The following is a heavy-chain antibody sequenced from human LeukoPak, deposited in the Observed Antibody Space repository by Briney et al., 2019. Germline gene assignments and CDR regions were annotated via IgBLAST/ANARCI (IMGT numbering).Heavy chain of an antibody. Sequence: GASVKVSCKASRYTFTGYYMHWVRQAPGQGLEWMGWINPNSGVTDYAQNFQGRVTMTRDTSISTAYVELSRLRSDDTAVYYCARDLGSVVGVPNLLPHWGQGTLVTVSS. V-gene: IGHV1-2*02. CDR1: RYTFTGYY. CDR2: INPNSGVT. D-gene: IGHD1-26*01. J-gene: IGHJ4*02. CDR3: ARDLGSVVGVPNLLPH.